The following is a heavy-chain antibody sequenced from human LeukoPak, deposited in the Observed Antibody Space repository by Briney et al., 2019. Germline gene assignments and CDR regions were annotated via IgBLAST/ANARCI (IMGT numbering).Heavy chain of an antibody. Sequence: GESLKISCKGSGYSFTSYWIGWVRQMPGKGLEWMGMIYPGDSDTRYSPPFQGQVTISADKSISTAYLQWNSLKASDTAMYYCARRAYCGGDCCNDYWGQGTLVTVSS. CDR2: IYPGDSDT. D-gene: IGHD2-21*02. J-gene: IGHJ4*02. V-gene: IGHV5-51*01. CDR3: ARRAYCGGDCCNDY. CDR1: GYSFTSYW.